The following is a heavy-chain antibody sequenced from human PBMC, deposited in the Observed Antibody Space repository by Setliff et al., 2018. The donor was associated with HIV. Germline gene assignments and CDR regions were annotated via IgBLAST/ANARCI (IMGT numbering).Heavy chain of an antibody. D-gene: IGHD3-22*01. CDR1: GFTFSSYA. Sequence: PWGSLRLSCAASGFTFSSYAMSWVRQAPGKGLDWVSAIRGSAGSTYYADSVKGRFTISRDNSKSTLYLQMNSLRAEDTAVYYCAKAARDYYDSSGYYIGIDYWGRGTLVTVSS. CDR3: AKAARDYYDSSGYYIGIDY. J-gene: IGHJ4*02. V-gene: IGHV3-23*01. CDR2: IRGSAGST.